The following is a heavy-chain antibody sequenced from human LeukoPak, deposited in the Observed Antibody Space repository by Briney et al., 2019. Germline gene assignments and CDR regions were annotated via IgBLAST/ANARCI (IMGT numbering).Heavy chain of an antibody. V-gene: IGHV1-2*02. CDR3: ARDPPYDSSGYYYPDAFDI. CDR1: GYTFTGYY. Sequence: ASVKVSCKASGYTFTGYYMHWVRQAPGQGLEWMGWINPNSGGTNYAQKFQGRVTMTRDTSISTAYMELSRLRSDDTAVYYCARDPPYDSSGYYYPDAFDIWGQGTMVTVSS. J-gene: IGHJ3*02. CDR2: INPNSGGT. D-gene: IGHD3-22*01.